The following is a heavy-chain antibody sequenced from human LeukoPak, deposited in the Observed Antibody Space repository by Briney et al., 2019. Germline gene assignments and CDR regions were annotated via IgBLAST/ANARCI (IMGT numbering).Heavy chain of an antibody. CDR3: ARDPQSYDSRMYEVWFDP. CDR2: MYYRGST. V-gene: IGHV4-39*07. D-gene: IGHD3-22*01. J-gene: IGHJ5*02. Sequence: PSETLSLTCTVSGGSISSSSHYWGWIRQPPGKGLEWIGSMYYRGSTYHNPSLKSRVTISVDTSKNQFSLKLSSVTAADTAVYYCARDPQSYDSRMYEVWFDPWGQGTLVTVSS. CDR1: GGSISSSSHY.